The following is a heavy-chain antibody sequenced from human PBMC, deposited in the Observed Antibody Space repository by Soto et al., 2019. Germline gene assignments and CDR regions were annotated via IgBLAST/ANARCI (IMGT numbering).Heavy chain of an antibody. J-gene: IGHJ3*02. D-gene: IGHD1-26*01. CDR2: IYSGGST. Sequence: PVGSLRLSCAASGFTVSSNYMSWVRQAPGKGLEWVSVIYSGGSTYYADSVKGRFTISRDNSKNTLYLQMSSLRAEDTAVYYCATELTGSSAFDIWGQGTMVTVSS. CDR3: ATELTGSSAFDI. V-gene: IGHV3-53*01. CDR1: GFTVSSNY.